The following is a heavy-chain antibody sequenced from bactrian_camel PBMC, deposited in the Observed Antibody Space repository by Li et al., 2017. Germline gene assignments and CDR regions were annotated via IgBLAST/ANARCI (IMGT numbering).Heavy chain of an antibody. CDR1: GYPYNMHC. J-gene: IGHJ7*01. CDR2: IERDGIT. Sequence: HVQLVESGGDSVQVGGSLRLSCASGYPYNMHCMGWFRQAPGKEREEVATIERDGITTYADSVKGRFTISRDGARDTLNLEMTSLKPEDTAMYYCAAATRFTARFCSSDAMDSWGKGTQVTVS. V-gene: IGHV3S53*01. D-gene: IGHD1*01.